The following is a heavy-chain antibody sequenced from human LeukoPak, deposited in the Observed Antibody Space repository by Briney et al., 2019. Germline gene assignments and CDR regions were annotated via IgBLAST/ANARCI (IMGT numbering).Heavy chain of an antibody. J-gene: IGHJ4*02. Sequence: SETLSLTCTVSGYSISSGYYWGWIRQPPGKGLESIGSIHHSGSTYYNPSLKSRVTISVDTSKNQFSLKLSSVTAADTAVYYCARDPLLTGYIGVWGQGTLVTVSS. D-gene: IGHD3-9*01. CDR3: ARDPLLTGYIGV. CDR1: GYSISSGYY. V-gene: IGHV4-38-2*02. CDR2: IHHSGST.